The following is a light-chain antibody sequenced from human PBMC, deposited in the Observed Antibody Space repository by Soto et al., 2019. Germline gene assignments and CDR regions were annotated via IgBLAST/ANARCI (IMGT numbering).Light chain of an antibody. CDR3: QQYSSSPPEFT. Sequence: EIVLTQSPGTLSLSPGERATLSCRASQSISSSYLAWYQQRPGQAPRLLIFGASYRATGIPDRFSGSGSGTDFTLTNSRLEPEDCAVYYCQQYSSSPPEFTFGPGTKVDSK. CDR1: QSISSSY. J-gene: IGKJ3*01. V-gene: IGKV3-20*01. CDR2: GAS.